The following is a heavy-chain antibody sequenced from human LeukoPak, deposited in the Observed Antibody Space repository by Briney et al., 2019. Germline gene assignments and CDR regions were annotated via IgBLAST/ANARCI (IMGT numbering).Heavy chain of an antibody. CDR3: AKYVSAKGPPYALDV. Sequence: PGGSLRLSCSASGFTFSTYGMHWVRQAPGKGLESVSAIASNGGSTYYADSVKGRFTISRDNSKNTLYLQMNSLRAEDTAVYYCAKYVSAKGPPYALDVWGQGTTVTVSS. CDR2: IASNGGST. J-gene: IGHJ6*02. D-gene: IGHD2/OR15-2a*01. CDR1: GFTFSTYG. V-gene: IGHV3-64D*06.